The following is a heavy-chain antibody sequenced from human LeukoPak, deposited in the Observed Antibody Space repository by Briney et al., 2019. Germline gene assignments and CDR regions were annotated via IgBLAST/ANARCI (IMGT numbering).Heavy chain of an antibody. Sequence: GASVKVSCKASGYTFTGYYMHWVRQAPGQGLEWMGWINPNSGGTNYAQKFQGRVTMTRDTSISTAYMELSRLRSDDTAVYYCARVHRPSTVLRFLEWLLLGAFDIRGQGTMVTVSS. CDR1: GYTFTGYY. J-gene: IGHJ3*02. CDR3: ARVHRPSTVLRFLEWLLLGAFDI. CDR2: INPNSGGT. V-gene: IGHV1-2*02. D-gene: IGHD3-3*01.